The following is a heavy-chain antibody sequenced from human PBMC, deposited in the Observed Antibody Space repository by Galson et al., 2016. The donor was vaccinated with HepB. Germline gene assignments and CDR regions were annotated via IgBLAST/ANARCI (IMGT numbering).Heavy chain of an antibody. CDR2: IWTDGRNK. CDR1: AFAFSNYG. J-gene: IGHJ4*02. Sequence: SLRLSCAASAFAFSNYGMHWVRQAPGKGLEWVAGIWTDGRNKYYGASVTGRFTISRDNSKNTWYLQMHSLSAEDTAVYYCAKSKGGVWSYYFDYWGQGTLVTVSS. V-gene: IGHV3-33*06. D-gene: IGHD6-19*01. CDR3: AKSKGGVWSYYFDY.